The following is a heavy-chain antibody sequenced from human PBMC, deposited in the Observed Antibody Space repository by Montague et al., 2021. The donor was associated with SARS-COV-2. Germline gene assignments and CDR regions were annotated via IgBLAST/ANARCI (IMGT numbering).Heavy chain of an antibody. V-gene: IGHV4-34*01. J-gene: IGHJ6*02. CDR2: INHSGST. CDR1: GGSISSYY. CDR3: ARVRSYGSGTAWGMDV. D-gene: IGHD3-10*01. Sequence: SETLSLTCAVYGGSISSYYWSWIRQPPGKGLEWIGEINHSGSTNYNPSLKSRVTISVDTSKNQFSLKLSSVTAADTAVYYCARVRSYGSGTAWGMDVWGQGTTVTVSS.